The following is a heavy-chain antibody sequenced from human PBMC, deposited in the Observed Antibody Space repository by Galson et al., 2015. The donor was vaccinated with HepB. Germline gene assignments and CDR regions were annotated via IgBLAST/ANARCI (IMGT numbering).Heavy chain of an antibody. CDR3: AKYPQYCTNGVCYKGGFDY. V-gene: IGHV3-23*01. J-gene: IGHJ4*02. CDR2: ISGSGGST. CDR1: GFTFSSYA. Sequence: SLRLSCAASGFTFSSYAMSWVRQAPGKGLEWVSAISGSGGSTYYADSVKGRFTISRDNSKSTLYLQMNSLRAEDTAVYYCAKYPQYCTNGVCYKGGFDYWGQGTLVTVSS. D-gene: IGHD2-8*01.